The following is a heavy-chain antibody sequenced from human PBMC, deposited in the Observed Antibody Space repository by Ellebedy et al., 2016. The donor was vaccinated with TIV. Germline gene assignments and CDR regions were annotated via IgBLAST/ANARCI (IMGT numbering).Heavy chain of an antibody. CDR1: GFTFSSYW. D-gene: IGHD6-19*01. CDR2: IYSGGST. J-gene: IGHJ4*02. Sequence: GESLKISCAASGFTFSSYWMSWVRQAPGKGLDWVSVIYSGGSTYYADSVKGRFTISRDNSKNTLFLQMNSLRAEDTAVYYCAGGISVAGTSLGFWGQGTLVTVSS. V-gene: IGHV3-53*01. CDR3: AGGISVAGTSLGF.